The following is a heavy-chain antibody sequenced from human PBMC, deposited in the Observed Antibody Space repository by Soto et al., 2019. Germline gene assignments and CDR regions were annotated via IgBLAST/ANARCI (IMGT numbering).Heavy chain of an antibody. CDR3: ARDGGYYCGGDCYPDY. CDR2: ISSNGGST. J-gene: IGHJ4*02. D-gene: IGHD2-21*02. Sequence: EVQLVESGGGLVQPGGSLRLSCAASGFTFSGYAMHWVRQAPGKGLEYVSAISSNGGSTYYANSVKGRFTISRDNSKNTLYLQMGSLRAEDMAVYYCARDGGYYCGGDCYPDYWGQGTLVTVSS. V-gene: IGHV3-64*01. CDR1: GFTFSGYA.